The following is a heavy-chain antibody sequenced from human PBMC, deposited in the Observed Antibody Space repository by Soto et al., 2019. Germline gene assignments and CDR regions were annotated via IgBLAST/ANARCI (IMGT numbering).Heavy chain of an antibody. CDR2: ISSSSSTI. CDR1: GFTFSSYS. CDR3: ARDGYCSGGSCSSATN. V-gene: IGHV3-48*01. D-gene: IGHD2-15*01. Sequence: GGSLRLSCAASGFTFSSYSMNWVRQAPGKGLEWVSYISSSSSTIYYADSVKGRFTISRDNAKNSLYLQMNSLRAEDTAVYYCARDGYCSGGSCSSATNWGQGTLVTVSS. J-gene: IGHJ4*02.